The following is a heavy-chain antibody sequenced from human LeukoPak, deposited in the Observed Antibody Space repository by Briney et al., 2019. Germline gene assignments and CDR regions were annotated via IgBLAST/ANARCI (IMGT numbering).Heavy chain of an antibody. Sequence: SETLSLTCAVSGGSISSGGYSWSWIRQPPGKGLEWIGYIYHSGSTYYNPSLKSRVTISVDTSKNQFSLKLSSVTAADTAVYYCARSIAVAIWFDPWGQGTLVTVSS. V-gene: IGHV4-30-2*01. CDR1: GGSISSGGYS. D-gene: IGHD6-19*01. CDR3: ARSIAVAIWFDP. CDR2: IYHSGST. J-gene: IGHJ5*02.